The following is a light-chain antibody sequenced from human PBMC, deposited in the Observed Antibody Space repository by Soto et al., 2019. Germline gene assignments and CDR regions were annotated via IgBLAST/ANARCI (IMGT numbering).Light chain of an antibody. CDR1: SSDVGGYDY. CDR3: SSYTNTDTVV. Sequence: QSVLTQVASVSGSPVQSITIFCTGTSSDVGGYDYVSWYQQHPGKDPKLMIYNVNYRPSMVSTPFSDSKSGNTPPLTISGLQAEDEANYSCSSYTNTDTVVFGGRHKHTVL. V-gene: IGLV2-14*03. J-gene: IGLJ2*01. CDR2: NVN.